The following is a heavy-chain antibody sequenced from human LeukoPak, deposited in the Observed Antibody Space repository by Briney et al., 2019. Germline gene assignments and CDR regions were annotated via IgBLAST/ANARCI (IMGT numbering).Heavy chain of an antibody. CDR3: TRSYDYYGSGSYFYFDY. Sequence: PGGSLRLSCTASGFTFGDYAMSWVRQAPGKGLEWVGFIRSKAYGGTTEYAASVKGRFTISRDDSKSIAYLQMNSLKTEDTAVYYCTRSYDYYGSGSYFYFDYWGQGTLVTVSS. CDR1: GFTFGDYA. J-gene: IGHJ4*02. V-gene: IGHV3-49*04. D-gene: IGHD3-10*01. CDR2: IRSKAYGGTT.